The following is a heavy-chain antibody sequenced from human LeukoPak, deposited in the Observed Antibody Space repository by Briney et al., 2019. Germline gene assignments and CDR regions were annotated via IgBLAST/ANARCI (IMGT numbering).Heavy chain of an antibody. Sequence: PSETLSLTCTVSGGSISSGGYSWSWIRQPPGKGLEWIGYIYHSGSTYYNPSLKSRVTISVDRSKNQFSLKLSSVTAADTAVYYCARAWHSSSWPINWFDPWGQGTLVTVSS. J-gene: IGHJ5*02. D-gene: IGHD6-13*01. CDR3: ARAWHSSSWPINWFDP. CDR1: GGSISSGGYS. V-gene: IGHV4-30-2*01. CDR2: IYHSGST.